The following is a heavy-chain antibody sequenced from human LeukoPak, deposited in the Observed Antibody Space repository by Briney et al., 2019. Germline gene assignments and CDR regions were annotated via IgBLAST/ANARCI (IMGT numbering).Heavy chain of an antibody. V-gene: IGHV1-24*01. J-gene: IGHJ5*02. CDR3: ATIAGITMVRGVITHNWFDP. CDR1: GYTLIELS. Sequence: ASVKVSCKVSGYTLIELSMHWVRQAPGKGLEWMGGFDPEDGETIYAQKFQGRVTMTEDTSTDTAYMELSSLRSEDTAVYYCATIAGITMVRGVITHNWFDPWGQGTLVTVSS. D-gene: IGHD3-10*01. CDR2: FDPEDGET.